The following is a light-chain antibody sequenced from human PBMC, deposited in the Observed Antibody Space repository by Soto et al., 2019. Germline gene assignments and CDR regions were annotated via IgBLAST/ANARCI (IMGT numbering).Light chain of an antibody. CDR1: QSVGRNY. V-gene: IGKV3-20*01. J-gene: IGKJ5*01. Sequence: EIVLTQSPGTLSLSPGEGVTLSCRASQSVGRNYLAWFQQKPGQPPRLLISRASSRAAGIPDKFSGSGSGTDFTLTISRLEPEDFAAYFCQQYAKAPITFGQGTRLEIK. CDR3: QQYAKAPIT. CDR2: RAS.